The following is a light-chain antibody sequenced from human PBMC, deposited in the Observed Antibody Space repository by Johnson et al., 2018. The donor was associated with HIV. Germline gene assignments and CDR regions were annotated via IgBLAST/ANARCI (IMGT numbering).Light chain of an antibody. CDR3: GTWDSSLSAGGV. CDR1: SSNVGNHY. J-gene: IGLJ1*01. Sequence: QSVLTQPPSVSAAPGQNVTISCSGGSSNVGNHYVSWYQQFPGTAPKLLTYENNKRPSGIPDRFSDSKSGTSATLGITGLQTGDEADYYCGTWDSSLSAGGVFGTGTKVTVL. V-gene: IGLV1-51*02. CDR2: ENN.